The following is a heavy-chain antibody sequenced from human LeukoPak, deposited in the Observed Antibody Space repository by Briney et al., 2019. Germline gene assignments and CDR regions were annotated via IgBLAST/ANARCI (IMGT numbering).Heavy chain of an antibody. V-gene: IGHV3-23*01. CDR1: GFTFSSYT. D-gene: IGHD6-6*01. CDR2: ISGSGGST. CDR3: AKASSIAARHFDY. J-gene: IGHJ4*02. Sequence: GGSLRLSCAASGFTFSSYTMSWVRQAPGKGLEWVSAISGSGGSTYYADSVKGRFTISRDNSKNTLYLQMNSLRGEDTAVYYCAKASSIAARHFDYWGQGTLVTVSS.